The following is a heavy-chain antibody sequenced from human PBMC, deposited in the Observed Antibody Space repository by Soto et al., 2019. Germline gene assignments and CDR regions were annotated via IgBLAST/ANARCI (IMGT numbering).Heavy chain of an antibody. CDR1: GFTFSSYS. J-gene: IGHJ6*03. CDR2: ISSSSSTI. V-gene: IGHV3-48*01. Sequence: GGSLRLSCAASGFTFSSYSMNWVRQAPGKGLEWVSYISSSSSTIYYADSVKGRFTISRDNAKNSLYLQMNSLRAEDTAVYYCARSTLEGYCTNGVCYTGAPKYHYYMDVWGKGTTVTVSS. D-gene: IGHD2-8*01. CDR3: ARSTLEGYCTNGVCYTGAPKYHYYMDV.